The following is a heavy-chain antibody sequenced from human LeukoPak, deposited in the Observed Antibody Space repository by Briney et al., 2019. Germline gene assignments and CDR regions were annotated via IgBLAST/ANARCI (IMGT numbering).Heavy chain of an antibody. D-gene: IGHD2-15*01. Sequence: GGSLRLSCAASGFTFSSYAMSWVRQAPGKGLEWVSAISGSGGSTYYADSVKGRFTISRDNSKNTLYLQMNSLRADDTAVYYCARDRCSGGSCYPPYSWFDPWGQGTLVTVSS. CDR3: ARDRCSGGSCYPPYSWFDP. J-gene: IGHJ5*02. CDR2: ISGSGGST. V-gene: IGHV3-23*01. CDR1: GFTFSSYA.